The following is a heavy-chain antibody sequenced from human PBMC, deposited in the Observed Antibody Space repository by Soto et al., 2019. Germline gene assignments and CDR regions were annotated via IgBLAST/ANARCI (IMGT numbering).Heavy chain of an antibody. CDR2: ISSNGVGT. CDR1: GFTFSNYA. CDR3: ARREQSDYYYMDV. V-gene: IGHV3-64*01. J-gene: IGHJ6*03. D-gene: IGHD6-19*01. Sequence: PGGSLRLSCAASGFTFSNYAMDWVRQAPGKVLEYVSGISSNGVGTYYANSVKDRFTISRDNSKNTLYLQMGSLRAEDMAVHYCARREQSDYYYMDVWGKGTSVTVSS.